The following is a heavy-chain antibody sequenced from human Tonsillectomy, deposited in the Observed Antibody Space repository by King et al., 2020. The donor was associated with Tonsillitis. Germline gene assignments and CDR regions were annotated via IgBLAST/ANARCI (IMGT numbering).Heavy chain of an antibody. D-gene: IGHD3-22*01. CDR1: GYTFNIYF. V-gene: IGHV1-46*02. CDR2: INPRGGST. Sequence: VQLVESGAEVKKPGASVRISCKASGYTFNIYFMHWVRQAPGQRPEWMGIINPRGGSTNYAQKFLGRVTMTTDTSTSTVYMEMSSLRSEDTAIYYCARDAISMTVVGNIGGAPDIWGQGTRVTVSS. CDR3: ARDAISMTVVGNIGGAPDI. J-gene: IGHJ3*02.